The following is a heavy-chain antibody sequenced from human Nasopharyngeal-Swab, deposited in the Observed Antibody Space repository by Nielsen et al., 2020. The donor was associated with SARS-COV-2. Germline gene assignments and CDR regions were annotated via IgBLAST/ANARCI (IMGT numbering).Heavy chain of an antibody. CDR2: ISGNGDRT. CDR3: ARVSGGRLKNSFDL. CDR1: GFIFSHYG. J-gene: IGHJ3*01. D-gene: IGHD3-16*01. V-gene: IGHV3-64*02. Sequence: GGSLRLSCAASGFIFSHYGIHWVRKAPGKGLEYLSTISGNGDRTYYAESVKGRFTISRDDSKNTMYLQMGSLRVEDTAVYYCARVSGGRLKNSFDLWGKGTRVTVSS.